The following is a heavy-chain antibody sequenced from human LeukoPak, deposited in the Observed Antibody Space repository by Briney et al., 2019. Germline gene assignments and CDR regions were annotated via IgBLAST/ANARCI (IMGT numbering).Heavy chain of an antibody. Sequence: SETLSLTCAVYGGSFSGYYWSWIRQPPGKGLEWIGSIYYSGSTYYNPSLKSRVTISVDTSKNQFSLKLSSVTAADTAVYYCAKKNHESSNRVTEYYYMDVWAKGTTVTVSS. D-gene: IGHD2/OR15-2a*01. CDR2: IYYSGST. J-gene: IGHJ6*03. CDR1: GGSFSGYY. V-gene: IGHV4-34*01. CDR3: AKKNHESSNRVTEYYYMDV.